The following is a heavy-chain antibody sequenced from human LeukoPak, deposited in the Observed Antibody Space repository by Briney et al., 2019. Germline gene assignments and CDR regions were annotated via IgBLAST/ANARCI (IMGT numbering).Heavy chain of an antibody. CDR3: ARAVYYAFWSGYAFDM. CDR1: GGTFSSYT. CDR2: INPILGIA. V-gene: IGHV1-69*02. D-gene: IGHD3-3*01. J-gene: IGHJ3*02. Sequence: SVKVSCKASGGTFSSYTISWVRQAPGQGREWMGRINPILGIANYAQKFQGRVTITADKTTSTAYMELSSLRSEDTAVYYCARAVYYAFWSGYAFDMWGQGTMVTVSP.